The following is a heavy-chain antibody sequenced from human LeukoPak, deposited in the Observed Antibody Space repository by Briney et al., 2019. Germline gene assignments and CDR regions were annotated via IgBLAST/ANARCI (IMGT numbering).Heavy chain of an antibody. CDR3: ARAYGYCSSTSCYGGGEYFDY. V-gene: IGHV4-59*01. CDR2: IYYSGST. J-gene: IGHJ4*02. Sequence: SETLSLTCTVSGGSISSYYWSWIRQPPGKGLEWIGYIYYSGSTNYNPSLKSRVTISVDTSKNQFSLKLSSVTAADTAVYYCARAYGYCSSTSCYGGGEYFDYWGQGTLVTVSS. D-gene: IGHD2-2*01. CDR1: GGSISSYY.